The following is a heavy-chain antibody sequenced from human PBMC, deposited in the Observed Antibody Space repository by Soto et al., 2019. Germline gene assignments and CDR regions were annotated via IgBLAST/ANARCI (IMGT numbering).Heavy chain of an antibody. CDR2: ITWNSDEI. D-gene: IGHD3-22*01. CDR3: AASRGFDRSGYSGYYYGMDV. CDR1: GFTFDDYA. V-gene: IGHV3-9*01. J-gene: IGHJ6*02. Sequence: EVPLVESGGGLVQPGRSLRLSCAASGFTFDDYAMHWVRQRPGRGLEWVSGITWNSDEIGYPDSVKGRFSISRDNAKKYLYLQMISLRPDDTALYYRAASRGFDRSGYSGYYYGMDVWGQGTTVTVSS.